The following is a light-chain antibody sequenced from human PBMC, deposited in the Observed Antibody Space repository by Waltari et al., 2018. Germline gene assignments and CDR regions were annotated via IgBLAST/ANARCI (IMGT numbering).Light chain of an antibody. CDR3: CSYAHSSRVV. CDR1: SSDVGSYNL. V-gene: IGLV2-23*01. CDR2: EGT. J-gene: IGLJ2*01. Sequence: QSALTQPASVSGSPGQSITISCTGTSSDVGSYNLVSWYQHYPGKAPKLMIYEGTKRPSGVSNRCSGSKSGNTASLTISGLQAEDETDYHCCSYAHSSRVVFGGGTKVTVL.